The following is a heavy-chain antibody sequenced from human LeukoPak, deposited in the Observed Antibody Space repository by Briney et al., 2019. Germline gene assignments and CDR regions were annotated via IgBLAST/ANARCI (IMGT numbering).Heavy chain of an antibody. CDR3: AAGDRNGWYFDY. Sequence: PGGSLRLSCAPSGLTFDDLGMSWVRQVPGKGWWWVSGINWNGCSTGYADSVKGRFTVSRDNAKNSLYLQMNSLRAEDTALYYCAAGDRNGWYFDYWGQGTLVTVSS. CDR2: INWNGCST. V-gene: IGHV3-20*04. D-gene: IGHD6-19*01. CDR1: GLTFDDLG. J-gene: IGHJ4*02.